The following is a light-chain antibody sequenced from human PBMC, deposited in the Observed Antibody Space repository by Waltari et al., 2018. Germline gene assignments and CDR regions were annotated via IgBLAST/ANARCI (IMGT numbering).Light chain of an antibody. J-gene: IGLJ3*02. CDR1: SSEVGFYNY. Sequence: QSALTQPASVSGSPGQSITISCTGTSSEVGFYNYFSWYQQHPGKAPKLMIYDVSERPSGVSNRFSGSKSGNTASLTISGLQAEDEADYYCNSYAGSSSWVFGGGTKLTVL. V-gene: IGLV2-14*01. CDR3: NSYAGSSSWV. CDR2: DVS.